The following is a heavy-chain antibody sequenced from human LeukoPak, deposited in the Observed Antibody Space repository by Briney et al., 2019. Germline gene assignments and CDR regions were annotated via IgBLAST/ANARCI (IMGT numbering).Heavy chain of an antibody. D-gene: IGHD3-22*01. Sequence: ASVKVSCKASGYTFTSYYIHWVRQAPGQGLEWMGIINPSGGSTSYAQKFQGRVTMTRDMSTSTVYMELSSLRSEDTAVYYCARPQTYYDSSGYYLGDWGQGTLVTVSS. CDR3: ARPQTYYDSSGYYLGD. CDR2: INPSGGST. CDR1: GYTFTSYY. V-gene: IGHV1-46*01. J-gene: IGHJ4*02.